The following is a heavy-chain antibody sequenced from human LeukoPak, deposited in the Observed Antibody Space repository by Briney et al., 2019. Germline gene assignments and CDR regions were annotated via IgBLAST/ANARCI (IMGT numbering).Heavy chain of an antibody. V-gene: IGHV3-30*02. CDR3: AKQDTSMDYFDY. CDR1: GFTFSTYG. CDR2: IRFDGNNK. Sequence: AGGSLRLSCAASGFTFSTYGMHWVRQAPGKGLEWVAFIRFDGNNKYYADSVKGRFTISRDNSKNTLYLQMNSLRAEDTAIYYCAKQDTSMDYFDYWGRGTLVSVSS. J-gene: IGHJ4*02. D-gene: IGHD5-18*01.